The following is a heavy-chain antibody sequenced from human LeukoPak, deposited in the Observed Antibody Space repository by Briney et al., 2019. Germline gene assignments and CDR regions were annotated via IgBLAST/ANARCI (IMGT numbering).Heavy chain of an antibody. J-gene: IGHJ3*01. CDR3: ARHREMDSYDAFDV. Sequence: KPSETLSLTCTVSGGSISSYYWSWIRQPPGKGLEWIGFVVYSGSTNYNPSLKSRVTISIDTSNNQLSLKLSSVTAADTAVYYCARHREMDSYDAFDVWGQGTMVTVSS. V-gene: IGHV4-59*08. CDR2: VVYSGST. CDR1: GGSISSYY. D-gene: IGHD5-24*01.